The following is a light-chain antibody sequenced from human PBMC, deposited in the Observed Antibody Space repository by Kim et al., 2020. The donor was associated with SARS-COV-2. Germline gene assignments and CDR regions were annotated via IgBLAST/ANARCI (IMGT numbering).Light chain of an antibody. CDR1: QNIGSY. J-gene: IGKJ2*01. CDR2: GAT. CDR3: QQSDSPPLHT. V-gene: IGKV1-39*01. Sequence: DIQMTQSPSSLSASVGDRVTITCRASQNIGSYLSWYQQKPGKAPNLLIHGATSLQSGVPSRFSGRGFGTDFTLTITSLQPEDFATYYCQQSDSPPLHTFGQGTKLEI.